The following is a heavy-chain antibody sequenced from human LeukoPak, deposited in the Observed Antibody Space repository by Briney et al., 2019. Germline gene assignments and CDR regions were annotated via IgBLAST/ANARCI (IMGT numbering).Heavy chain of an antibody. J-gene: IGHJ4*02. D-gene: IGHD1-26*01. CDR1: GYSISSGYY. V-gene: IGHV4-38-2*02. CDR2: IYHSGST. Sequence: PSETLSLTCTVSGYSISSGYYRGWIRQPPGKGLEWIGSIYHSGSTYYNPSLKSRVTISVDTSKNQFSLKLSSVTAADTAVYYCARARPGVSGSYLFDYWGQGTLVTVSS. CDR3: ARARPGVSGSYLFDY.